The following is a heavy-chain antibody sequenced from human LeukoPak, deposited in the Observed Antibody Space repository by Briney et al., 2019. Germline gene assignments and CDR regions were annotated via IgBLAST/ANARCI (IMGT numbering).Heavy chain of an antibody. D-gene: IGHD1-20*01. V-gene: IGHV3-66*01. CDR1: GFTVSSYY. J-gene: IGHJ3*01. Sequence: GGSLRLSCAASGFTVSSYYMNWVRQAPGKGLQWVSILYSDGATYYADSVKGRFTISRDNSRSTLYLQMNSLRAEDTAVYFCARVAYYRVTADQITGAFDVWGHGTVVTVSS. CDR2: LYSDGAT. CDR3: ARVAYYRVTADQITGAFDV.